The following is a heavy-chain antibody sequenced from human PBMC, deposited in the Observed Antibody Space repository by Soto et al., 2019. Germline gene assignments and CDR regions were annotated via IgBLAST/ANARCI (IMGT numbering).Heavy chain of an antibody. D-gene: IGHD3-9*01. Sequence: XPVKVSCKASGYPFTSSGVSWVRQAPGQGLEWMGWISAYNGNTNYAQKLQCRVTMTTDTSMSTAYMELRSLRSDDTAVYYCARERDDYDILTGYIGAYYYYYGMDGWGQGTTVIVSS. CDR3: ARERDDYDILTGYIGAYYYYYGMDG. CDR2: ISAYNGNT. CDR1: GYPFTSSG. J-gene: IGHJ6*02. V-gene: IGHV1-18*04.